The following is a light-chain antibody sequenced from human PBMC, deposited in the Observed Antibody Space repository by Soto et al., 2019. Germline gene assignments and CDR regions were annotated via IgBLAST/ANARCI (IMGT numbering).Light chain of an antibody. J-gene: IGLJ2*01. Sequence: QSVLTQPPSMSGAPGQRVTISCTGSISNIGAGYGVHWYQQLPGTAPKLLIFDNNNRPSGVADRFSGSKSGTSASLAITGLRAEDEAVYYCQSFDSSPHVVLGGGTQLTVL. CDR2: DNN. CDR3: QSFDSSPHVV. V-gene: IGLV1-40*01. CDR1: ISNIGAGYG.